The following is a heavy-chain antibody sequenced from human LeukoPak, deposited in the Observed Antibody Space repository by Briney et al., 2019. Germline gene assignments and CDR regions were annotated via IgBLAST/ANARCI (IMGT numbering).Heavy chain of an antibody. V-gene: IGHV3-21*01. Sequence: GGSLRLSCAASGFTFSSYAMSWVRQAPGKGLEWVSSISSSSSYIYYADSVKGRFTISRDNAKNSLYLQMNSLRAEDTAVYYCARDRNSGDAFDIWGQGTMVTVSS. CDR2: ISSSSSYI. CDR1: GFTFSSYA. CDR3: ARDRNSGDAFDI. D-gene: IGHD1-26*01. J-gene: IGHJ3*02.